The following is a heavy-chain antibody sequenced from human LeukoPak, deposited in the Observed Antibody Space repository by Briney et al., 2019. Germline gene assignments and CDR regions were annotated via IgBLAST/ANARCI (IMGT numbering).Heavy chain of an antibody. CDR1: GGSINDYY. V-gene: IGHV4-59*08. CDR2: VYYTGST. CDR3: ARWNPVTTSIDY. J-gene: IGHJ4*02. Sequence: SETLSLTCTVSGGSINDYYWSWIRQPPGKGLEYIGYVYYTGSTNYNPSLKSRVTLRADTSKNQFSLKLTSVTAADTAVYYCARWNPVTTSIDYWGQGILVAVSS. D-gene: IGHD4-17*01.